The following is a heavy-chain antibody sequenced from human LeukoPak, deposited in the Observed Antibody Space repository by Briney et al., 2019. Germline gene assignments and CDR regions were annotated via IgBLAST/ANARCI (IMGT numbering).Heavy chain of an antibody. V-gene: IGHV3-64*01. CDR1: GFTFSSYA. Sequence: GGSLRLSCAASGFTFSSYAMHWVRQAPGKGLESVSAISSDGGTTYYANSVKGRFTISRDNSKNTLYLQMNSLRAEDTAVYYCAKLVVRGFSWADYWGQGTLVTVSS. J-gene: IGHJ4*02. CDR2: ISSDGGTT. D-gene: IGHD3-10*01. CDR3: AKLVVRGFSWADY.